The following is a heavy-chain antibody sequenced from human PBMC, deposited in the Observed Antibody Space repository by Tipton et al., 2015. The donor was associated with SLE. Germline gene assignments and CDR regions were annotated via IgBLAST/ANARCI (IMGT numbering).Heavy chain of an antibody. CDR1: GGSINNYY. CDR2: IHYSGGT. CDR3: ARYYGSGTYFDS. Sequence: TLSLTCTVSGGSINNYYWSWIRQPPGKGLEWIGYIHYSGGTLYNPSLKSRVTISLDKSKNQFSLKLSSVTAADTAVYYCARYYGSGTYFDSWGQGTLVTVYS. V-gene: IGHV4-59*01. J-gene: IGHJ4*02. D-gene: IGHD3-10*01.